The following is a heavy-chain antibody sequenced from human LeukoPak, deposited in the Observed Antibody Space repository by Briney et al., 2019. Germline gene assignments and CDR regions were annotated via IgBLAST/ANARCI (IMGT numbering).Heavy chain of an antibody. CDR3: ARDTLYSSSWRNPFDY. CDR1: GYTFTSYY. Sequence: APVKVSCKASGYTFTSYYMHWVRQAPGQGLEWMGIINPSGGSTSYAQKFQGRVTMTRDTSTSTVYMELSSLRSEDTAVYYCARDTLYSSSWRNPFDYWGQGTLVTVSS. D-gene: IGHD6-13*01. J-gene: IGHJ4*02. V-gene: IGHV1-46*01. CDR2: INPSGGST.